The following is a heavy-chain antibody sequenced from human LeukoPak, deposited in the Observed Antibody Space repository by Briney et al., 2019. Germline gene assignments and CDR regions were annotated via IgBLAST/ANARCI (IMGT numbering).Heavy chain of an antibody. CDR2: IYTGGTT. D-gene: IGHD6-6*01. CDR3: ARDSSSYYFDY. Sequence: GGSLRLSCAASGFSVTSNHMNWVRQAPGKGLEWVSIIYTGGTTHYTDSLNDRFTISRDDSINTLYLQMNSLRAEDTAVYYCARDSSSYYFDYWGQGTLVTVSS. V-gene: IGHV3-66*01. CDR1: GFSVTSNH. J-gene: IGHJ4*02.